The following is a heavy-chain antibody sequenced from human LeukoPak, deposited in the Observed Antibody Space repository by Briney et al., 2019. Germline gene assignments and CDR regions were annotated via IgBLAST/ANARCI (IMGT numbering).Heavy chain of an antibody. D-gene: IGHD2-8*01. CDR2: IGPTGSDR. J-gene: IGHJ4*02. CDR3: ATESNGRHYDY. CDR1: GLTFSTSG. Sequence: GGSLRLSCTASGLTFSTSGFNWVRQAPGKGLEWVASIGPTGSDRYHADSIKGRFTISRDNANNFLYLQMNSLRAEDTAVYYCATESNGRHYDYWGQGTLLTVSS. V-gene: IGHV3-21*06.